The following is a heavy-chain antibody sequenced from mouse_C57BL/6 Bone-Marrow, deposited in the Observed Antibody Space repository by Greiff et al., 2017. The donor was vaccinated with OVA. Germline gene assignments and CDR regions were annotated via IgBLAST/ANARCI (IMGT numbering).Heavy chain of an antibody. D-gene: IGHD2-4*01. CDR3: ARIYYDYDGPSYYAMDY. CDR2: IWWDDDK. CDR1: GFSLSTFGMG. V-gene: IGHV8-8*01. Sequence: QVQLKESGPGILQPSQTLSLTCSFSGFSLSTFGMGVGWIRQPSGKGLEWLAHIWWDDDKYYNPALKSRLTISKDTSKNQVFLKIANVDTADTATYYCARIYYDYDGPSYYAMDYWGQGTSVTVSS. J-gene: IGHJ4*01.